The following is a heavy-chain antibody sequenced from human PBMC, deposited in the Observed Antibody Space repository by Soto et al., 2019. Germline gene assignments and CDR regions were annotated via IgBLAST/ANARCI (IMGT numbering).Heavy chain of an antibody. CDR2: INHSGST. J-gene: IGHJ4*02. CDR1: GGSFSGYY. V-gene: IGHV4-34*01. D-gene: IGHD5-12*01. Sequence: QVQLQQWGAGLLKPSETLSLTCAVYGGSFSGYYWSWIRQPPGKGLEWIGEINHSGSTNYNPSLKSRVTISVDTSKNQFSLKLSSVTAADTAVYYCARGRRGLVATIDYWGQGTLVTVSS. CDR3: ARGRRGLVATIDY.